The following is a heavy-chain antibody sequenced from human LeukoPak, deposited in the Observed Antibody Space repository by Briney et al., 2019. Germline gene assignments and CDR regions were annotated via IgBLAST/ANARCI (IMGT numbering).Heavy chain of an antibody. D-gene: IGHD2-2*02. CDR1: GFTFSSYW. Sequence: QSGGSLRLSCAASGFTFSSYWMSWVRQAPGMGLEWVANIKQDGSEKYYVDSVKGRFTISRDNAKNSLYLQMSSLRAEDTAVYYCARDGHCSSTSCYNDAFDIWGQGTMVTVSS. V-gene: IGHV3-7*01. J-gene: IGHJ3*02. CDR3: ARDGHCSSTSCYNDAFDI. CDR2: IKQDGSEK.